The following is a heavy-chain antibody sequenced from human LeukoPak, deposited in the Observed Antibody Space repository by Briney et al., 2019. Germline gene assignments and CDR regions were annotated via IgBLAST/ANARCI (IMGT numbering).Heavy chain of an antibody. V-gene: IGHV1-18*01. CDR2: ISAYNGYT. J-gene: IGHJ4*02. Sequence: ASVKVSCKASGYTFTSYGISWVRQAPGQGLGWMGWISAYNGYTNYAQKLQGRVTMTTDTSTSTAYMELRSLRSDDTAVYYCAREGHYDFWSGYYQDYWGQGTLVTVSS. CDR1: GYTFTSYG. D-gene: IGHD3-3*01. CDR3: AREGHYDFWSGYYQDY.